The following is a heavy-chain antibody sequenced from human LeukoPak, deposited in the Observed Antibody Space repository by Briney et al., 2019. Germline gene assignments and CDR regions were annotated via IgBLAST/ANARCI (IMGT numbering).Heavy chain of an antibody. CDR3: VRDQAAGSGTHQDVFYI. D-gene: IGHD3-10*01. J-gene: IGHJ3*02. Sequence: GRSLRLSCAASGFAFSSYAMHWVRQAPGKGLEWLAVIRYDGSEKYYADSVKGRFTISRNNSKNTLYLQMNSLRPEDTAGYYCVRDQAAGSGTHQDVFYIWGEGTMVTVSS. CDR1: GFAFSSYA. V-gene: IGHV3-30*04. CDR2: IRYDGSEK.